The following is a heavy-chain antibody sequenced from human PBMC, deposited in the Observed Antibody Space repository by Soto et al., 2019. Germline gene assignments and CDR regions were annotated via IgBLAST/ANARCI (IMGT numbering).Heavy chain of an antibody. D-gene: IGHD2-21*02. Sequence: QVQLVQSGAEEKKPGASVKVSCKASGYNFTSYAMHWVRQAPGQRLEWMGWINAGNGNTKYSQNFQGRVTITRDTAASTAYMELIRLRSECTAVYYCARSIVVVTALDYWGQGTLVTVSS. J-gene: IGHJ4*02. CDR3: ARSIVVVTALDY. CDR1: GYNFTSYA. CDR2: INAGNGNT. V-gene: IGHV1-3*05.